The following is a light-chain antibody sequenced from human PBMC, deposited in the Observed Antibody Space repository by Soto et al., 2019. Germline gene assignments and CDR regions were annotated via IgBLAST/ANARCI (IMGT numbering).Light chain of an antibody. CDR3: QQRSNWPPIT. CDR1: QSVSIY. Sequence: IVLTQSPATISLSQGERATLSCRASQSVSIYLAWYQQKPGQAPRLLIYDASNRATGIPARFSGSGSGTDFTLTISSLEPEDFAVYYCQQRSNWPPITFGQGTRLEI. V-gene: IGKV3-11*01. CDR2: DAS. J-gene: IGKJ5*01.